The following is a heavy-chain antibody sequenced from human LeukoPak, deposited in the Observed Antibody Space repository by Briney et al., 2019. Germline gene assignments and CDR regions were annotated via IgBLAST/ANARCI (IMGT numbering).Heavy chain of an antibody. CDR2: ITSSSDYI. V-gene: IGHV3-21*01. Sequence: PGGSLRLSCAASGFTFSSYEMNWVRQVPGKGLEWVSSITSSSDYIYYADSVKGRFTISRDNAENSLHLQMNSLRADDTAVYYCAREFKSGYGMWAWGQGTLVTVSS. CDR1: GFTFSSYE. CDR3: AREFKSGYGMWA. J-gene: IGHJ5*02. D-gene: IGHD5-18*01.